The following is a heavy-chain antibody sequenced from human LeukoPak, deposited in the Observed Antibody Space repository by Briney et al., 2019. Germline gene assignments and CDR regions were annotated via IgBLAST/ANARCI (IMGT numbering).Heavy chain of an antibody. V-gene: IGHV3-73*01. J-gene: IGHJ4*02. CDR2: IRSKANSYAT. CDR3: TPHPLRALDY. CDR1: GFTFSGSA. Sequence: GGSLRLSRAASGFTFSGSAMHWVRQASGKGLEWVGRIRSKANSYATAYAASVKGRFTISRDDSKNTAYLQMNSLKTEDTAVYYCTPHPLRALDYWGQGTLVTVSS.